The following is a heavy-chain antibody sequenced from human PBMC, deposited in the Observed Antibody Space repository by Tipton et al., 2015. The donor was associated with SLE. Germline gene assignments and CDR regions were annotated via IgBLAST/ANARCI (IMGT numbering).Heavy chain of an antibody. D-gene: IGHD2-2*01. CDR3: AKGWSVVVPAAPGHY. Sequence: SLRLSCAASGFTFSSYSMNWVRQAPGKGLEWVSSISSSSSYIYYADSVKGRFTISRDNAKNSLYLQMNSLRAEDTALYYCAKGWSVVVPAAPGHYWGQGTLVTVSS. CDR2: ISSSSSYI. CDR1: GFTFSSYS. V-gene: IGHV3-21*04. J-gene: IGHJ4*02.